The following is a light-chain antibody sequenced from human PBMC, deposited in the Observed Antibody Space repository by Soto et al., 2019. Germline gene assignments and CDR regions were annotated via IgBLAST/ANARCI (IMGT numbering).Light chain of an antibody. Sequence: QSVLTQPPSVSGAPGQRVTISCTGSSSNIGAGYDVHWYQQLPGTAPKLLIYGNSNRPSGVPDRFSGSKSGTSASLAITGLRAEDEAEYYYQSYDSSLSGSVVFGGGTKVTVL. CDR3: QSYDSSLSGSVV. CDR1: SSNIGAGYD. V-gene: IGLV1-40*01. CDR2: GNS. J-gene: IGLJ2*01.